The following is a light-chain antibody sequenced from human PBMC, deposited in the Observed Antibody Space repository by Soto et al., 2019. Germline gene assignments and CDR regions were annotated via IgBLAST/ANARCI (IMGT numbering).Light chain of an antibody. V-gene: IGKV3-11*01. CDR2: DAS. J-gene: IGKJ1*01. CDR1: QSVGSY. CDR3: QQYNGYGR. Sequence: EIVLTQSPATLSLSPGERATLSCRASQSVGSYLGWYQHKPGQAPRLLIYDASNRAPGIPARFSGSGSGTEFTLTISNLDPDDFATYYCQQYNGYGRFGQGTKVEIK.